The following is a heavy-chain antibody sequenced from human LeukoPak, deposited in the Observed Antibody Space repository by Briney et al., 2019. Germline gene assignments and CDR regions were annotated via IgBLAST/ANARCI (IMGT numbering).Heavy chain of an antibody. V-gene: IGHV4-59*01. CDR3: ARGRVATITNYYYGMDV. D-gene: IGHD5-12*01. CDR1: GGSISSYY. CDR2: IYYSGST. Sequence: RSETLSLTCTVSGGSISSYYWSWIRQPPGKGLEWIGYIYYSGSTNYNPSLKSRVTISVDTSKNQFSLKLSSVTAADTAVYYCARGRVATITNYYYGMDVWGQGTTVAVSS. J-gene: IGHJ6*02.